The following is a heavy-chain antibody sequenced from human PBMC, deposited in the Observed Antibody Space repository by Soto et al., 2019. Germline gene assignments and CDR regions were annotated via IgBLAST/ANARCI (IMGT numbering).Heavy chain of an antibody. CDR2: ISSNGGST. D-gene: IGHD6-13*01. CDR3: AIWAAAGTKDAFDI. CDR1: GFTFSSYA. Sequence: EVQLVESGGGLVQPGGSLRLSCAASGFTFSSYAMHWVRQAPGKGLEYVSAISSNGGSTYYANSVKGRFTISRDNSKNTLYLQMGSLRAEDMAVYYCAIWAAAGTKDAFDIWGQGTMVTVSS. J-gene: IGHJ3*02. V-gene: IGHV3-64*01.